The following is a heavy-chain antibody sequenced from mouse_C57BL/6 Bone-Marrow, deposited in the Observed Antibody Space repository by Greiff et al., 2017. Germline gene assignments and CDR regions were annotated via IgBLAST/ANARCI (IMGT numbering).Heavy chain of an antibody. CDR2: ISNLAYSI. CDR1: GFTFSDYG. Sequence: EVHLVESGGGLVQPGGSLKLSCAASGFTFSDYGMAWVRQAPRKGPEWVAFISNLAYSIYYADTVTGRFTISRENAKNTLYLEMSSLRSEDTAMYYCAREGTGTWFAYWGQGTLVTVSA. J-gene: IGHJ3*01. CDR3: AREGTGTWFAY. V-gene: IGHV5-15*01. D-gene: IGHD4-1*01.